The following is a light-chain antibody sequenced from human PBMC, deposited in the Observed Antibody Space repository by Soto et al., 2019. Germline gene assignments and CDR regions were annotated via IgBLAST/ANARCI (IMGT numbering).Light chain of an antibody. J-gene: IGKJ4*01. CDR1: QSLXNW. CDR2: DAA. Sequence: IQLTQSPSRLSASVGERVTITCLASQSLXNWLVWYQQKPGTAPKFLXSDAATLERGVPSRLSGSGSGTEFTLPISSLQAEDFATYFCQQYEDDPRTFGGGTKVDIK. CDR3: QQYEDDPRT. V-gene: IGKV1-5*01.